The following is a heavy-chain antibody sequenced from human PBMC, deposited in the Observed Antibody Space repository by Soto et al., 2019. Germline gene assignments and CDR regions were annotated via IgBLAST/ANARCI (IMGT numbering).Heavy chain of an antibody. CDR2: VYPGDSDT. CDR1: GYTFSKYL. J-gene: IGHJ6*02. CDR3: ARRLKDDSGSSPYSSAFDV. D-gene: IGHD2-15*01. Sequence: GESLKISFQASGYTFSKYLISWVRQMPVKGLEYVGIVYPGDSDTRYSPSFQGQVTISVDTSTSTAYMQWNSLKASDSAMYYCARRLKDDSGSSPYSSAFDVWGRGNTVTVSS. V-gene: IGHV5-51*01.